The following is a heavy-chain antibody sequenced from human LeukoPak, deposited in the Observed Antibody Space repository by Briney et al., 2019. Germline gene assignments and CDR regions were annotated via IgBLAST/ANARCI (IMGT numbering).Heavy chain of an antibody. Sequence: PGGSLRLSCAASGFTFSTYNMNWVRQAPGKRLEWISSITSSSTYVFYADSVRGRFTISRDNAKNSLYLQIDSLRAEDTAVYYCARDPYSGYYGTYYYYYMDVWGKGTTVTISS. V-gene: IGHV3-21*01. CDR3: ARDPYSGYYGTYYYYYMDV. CDR1: GFTFSTYN. D-gene: IGHD3-22*01. J-gene: IGHJ6*03. CDR2: ITSSSTYV.